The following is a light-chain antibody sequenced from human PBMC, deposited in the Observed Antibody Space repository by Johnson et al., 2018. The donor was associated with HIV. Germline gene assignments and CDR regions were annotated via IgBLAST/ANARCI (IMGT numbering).Light chain of an antibody. CDR3: GTWDSSLSAYV. V-gene: IGLV1-51*02. CDR1: SSNIGNNY. CDR2: ENN. Sequence: QPVLTQPPSVSAAPGQTVTISCAGSSSNIGNNYVSWYQQLPGTAPKLLIYENNKRPSGIPDRFSGSKSGTSATLGITGLRTGDEADYYCGTWDSSLSAYVFGTGTKVTVL. J-gene: IGLJ1*01.